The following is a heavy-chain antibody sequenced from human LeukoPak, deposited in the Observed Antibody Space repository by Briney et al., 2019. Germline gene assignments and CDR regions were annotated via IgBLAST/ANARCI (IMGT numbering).Heavy chain of an antibody. CDR1: GYTLTELS. CDR3: ATGYCSSTSCYRGDYYFDY. D-gene: IGHD2-2*02. CDR2: FDPEDGVT. V-gene: IGHV1-24*01. J-gene: IGHJ4*02. Sequence: ASVKVSCKVSGYTLTELSMHWVRQAPGKGLEWMGGFDPEDGVTIYAQKFQGRVTMTEDTSTDTAYMELSSLRSEDTAVYYCATGYCSSTSCYRGDYYFDYWGQGTLVTVSS.